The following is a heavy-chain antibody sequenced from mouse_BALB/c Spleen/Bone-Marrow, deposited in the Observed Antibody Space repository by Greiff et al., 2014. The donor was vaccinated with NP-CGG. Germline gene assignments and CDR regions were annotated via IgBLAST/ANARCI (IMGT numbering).Heavy chain of an antibody. D-gene: IGHD1-1*01. CDR1: GFSLTGNG. V-gene: IGHV2-5*01. Sequence: QVHVKQSGPGLVQPSQSPSITCTVSGFSLTGNGVHWVRQSPGKGLEWLGVIWRGGSTDYNAAFMSRLTITKDNSKNQVFFKMNSLQGDDTAMYYCAKGGITTVWYFDVWGAGTTVTVSS. CDR2: IWRGGST. J-gene: IGHJ1*01. CDR3: AKGGITTVWYFDV.